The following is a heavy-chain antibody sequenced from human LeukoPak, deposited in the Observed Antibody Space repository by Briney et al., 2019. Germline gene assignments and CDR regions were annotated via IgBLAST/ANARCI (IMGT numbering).Heavy chain of an antibody. D-gene: IGHD2-2*01. CDR2: ISDSAGAT. J-gene: IGHJ4*02. CDR3: AKGGSTAWTAVDY. V-gene: IGHV3-23*01. Sequence: GGSLRLSCAASGFTFSNCAMTWVRQAPGKGLEWVSSISDSAGATYYADSVRGRFTISRDNSGSTLYLQMNSLRADDTAVYYCAKGGSTAWTAVDYWGQGTLVTVSS. CDR1: GFTFSNCA.